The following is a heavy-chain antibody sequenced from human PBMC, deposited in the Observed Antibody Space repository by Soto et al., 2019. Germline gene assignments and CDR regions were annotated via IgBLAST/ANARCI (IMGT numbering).Heavy chain of an antibody. D-gene: IGHD5-18*01. CDR1: GGSISSSSYY. CDR2: IYYSGST. J-gene: IGHJ4*02. Sequence: SETLSLTCTVSGGSISSSSYYWGWIRQPPGKGLEWIGSIYYSGSTYYNPSLKSRVTISVDTSKNQFSLKLSSVTAADTAVYYCARLGGYSYGHAVVVYRGQGTPVTVSS. V-gene: IGHV4-39*01. CDR3: ARLGGYSYGHAVVVY.